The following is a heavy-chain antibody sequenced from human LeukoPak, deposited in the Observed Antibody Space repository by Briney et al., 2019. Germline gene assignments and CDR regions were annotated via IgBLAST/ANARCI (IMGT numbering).Heavy chain of an antibody. Sequence: PSETLSLTCTVSGGSISSSSYFWGWIRQPPGKGLEWIGSINYSGKTYYNPSLKSRVTVSVDTSKNQFSLKVDSVTAADTAVYYCVKHWGFWGRGALVTVSS. V-gene: IGHV4-39*01. D-gene: IGHD3-16*01. J-gene: IGHJ4*02. CDR2: INYSGKT. CDR1: GGSISSSSYF. CDR3: VKHWGF.